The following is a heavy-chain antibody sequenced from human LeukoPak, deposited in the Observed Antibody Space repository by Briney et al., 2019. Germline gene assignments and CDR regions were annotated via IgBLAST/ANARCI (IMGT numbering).Heavy chain of an antibody. CDR1: GGSISSSSYY. V-gene: IGHV4-39*07. Sequence: PSETLSLTCTVSGGSISSSSYYWGWIRQPPGKGLEWIGSIYYSGSTYYNPSLKSRVTISVDTSKNQFSLKLSSVTAADTAVYYCARHYDYVWGSYRSNWFDPWGQGTLVTVSS. J-gene: IGHJ5*02. D-gene: IGHD3-16*02. CDR2: IYYSGST. CDR3: ARHYDYVWGSYRSNWFDP.